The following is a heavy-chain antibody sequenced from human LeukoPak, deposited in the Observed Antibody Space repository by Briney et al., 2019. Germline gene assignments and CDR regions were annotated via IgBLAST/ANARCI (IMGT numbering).Heavy chain of an antibody. J-gene: IGHJ4*02. Sequence: GGSLRLSCAASGFTFSSYWMSWVRQAPGKGLEWVANIKQDGSEKYYVDSVKGRFTISRDNAKNSLYLQMNSLRAEDTAVYYCARDIQLSPYGSSWTTGGFDYWGQGTLVTVSS. CDR3: ARDIQLSPYGSSWTTGGFDY. V-gene: IGHV3-7*01. CDR2: IKQDGSEK. CDR1: GFTFSSYW. D-gene: IGHD6-13*01.